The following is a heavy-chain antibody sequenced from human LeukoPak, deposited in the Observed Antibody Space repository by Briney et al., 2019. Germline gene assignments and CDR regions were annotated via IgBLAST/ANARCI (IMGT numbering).Heavy chain of an antibody. CDR1: GGSISNSDYY. CDR2: IYYSGST. CDR3: ARWELLLGYYFDY. V-gene: IGHV4-39*07. J-gene: IGHJ4*02. Sequence: SETLSLTCTVSGGSISNSDYYWGWIRQPPGKGLEWIGSIYYSGSTYYNPSLKSRVTISVDTSKNQFSLKLSSVTAADTAVYYCARWELLLGYYFDYWGQGTLVTVSS. D-gene: IGHD1-26*01.